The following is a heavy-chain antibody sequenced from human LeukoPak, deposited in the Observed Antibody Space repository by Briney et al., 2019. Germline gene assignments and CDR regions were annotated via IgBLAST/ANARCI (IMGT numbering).Heavy chain of an antibody. D-gene: IGHD3-10*01. Sequence: SETLSLTCTVSGGSISSYYWSWIRQPPGKGLEWIGEIYHSGSTNYNPSLKSRVTISVDKSKNQFSLKLSSVTAADTAVYYCARVRVRGVIDYWGQGTLVTVSS. CDR1: GGSISSYY. J-gene: IGHJ4*02. V-gene: IGHV4-59*12. CDR3: ARVRVRGVIDY. CDR2: IYHSGST.